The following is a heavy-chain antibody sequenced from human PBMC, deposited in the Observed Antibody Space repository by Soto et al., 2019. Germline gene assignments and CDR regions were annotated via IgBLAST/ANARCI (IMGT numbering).Heavy chain of an antibody. CDR3: VGDHEYHENYFDY. CDR1: GFSFRNYW. CDR2: TKQDGSDR. J-gene: IGHJ4*02. V-gene: IGHV3-7*01. D-gene: IGHD2-2*01. Sequence: GGSLRLSCVASGFSFRNYWMSWVRQAPGKGLEWVANTKQDGSDRFYVDSVEGRFTISRDNAKNSLYLQMNSLRAEDTAVYYCVGDHEYHENYFDYWGQGTLVTVSS.